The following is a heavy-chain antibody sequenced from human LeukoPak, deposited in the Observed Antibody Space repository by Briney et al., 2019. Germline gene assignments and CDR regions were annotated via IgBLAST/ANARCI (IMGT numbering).Heavy chain of an antibody. CDR2: ISAYNGNT. CDR1: GYTFTSYG. J-gene: IGHJ5*02. D-gene: IGHD3-10*01. V-gene: IGHV1-18*01. Sequence: ASVKVSCKASGYTFTSYGISWVRQAPGQGLEWMGWISAYNGNTNYAQKLQGRVTMTTDTSTSTAYMELSSLRSEDTAVYYCARTYSYGSGSYNWFDPWGQGTLVTVSS. CDR3: ARTYSYGSGSYNWFDP.